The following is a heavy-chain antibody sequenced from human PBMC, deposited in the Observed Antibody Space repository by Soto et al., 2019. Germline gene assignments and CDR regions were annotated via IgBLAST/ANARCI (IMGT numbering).Heavy chain of an antibody. CDR1: GFSFSNHN. Sequence: GGSLRLSCAASGFSFSNHNMNWVRQAPGKGLEWISYISTSGSSIYYADSVKGRFTISRDNAKNSLYLQMNSLRAEDTALYYCARVPPGGYSGYDSAFDIWGQGTMVTVSS. CDR2: ISTSGSSI. J-gene: IGHJ3*02. D-gene: IGHD5-12*01. CDR3: ARVPPGGYSGYDSAFDI. V-gene: IGHV3-48*04.